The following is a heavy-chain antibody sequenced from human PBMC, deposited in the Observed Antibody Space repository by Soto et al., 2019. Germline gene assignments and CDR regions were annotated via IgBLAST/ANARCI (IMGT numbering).Heavy chain of an antibody. CDR2: INAGSGNT. CDR1: GYTFTNYA. J-gene: IGHJ3*02. Sequence: ASVKVSCKASGYTFTNYALHWVRQAPGQRLEWMGWINAGSGNTKYSQNFQGRATITTDTSARIAYMELSSLRSEDTAVYYCAIALSRRGYYDGLDIWAKGQWSPSPQ. CDR3: AIALSRRGYYDGLDI. V-gene: IGHV1-3*01. D-gene: IGHD3-22*01.